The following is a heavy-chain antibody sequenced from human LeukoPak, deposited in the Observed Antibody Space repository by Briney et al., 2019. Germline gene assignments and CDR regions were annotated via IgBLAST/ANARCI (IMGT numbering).Heavy chain of an antibody. J-gene: IGHJ4*02. CDR2: ISWNGGNT. V-gene: IGHV3-20*04. CDR3: AREGIYCVNGVCYLDY. Sequence: GGSLRLSCAASGSKFDDYGMSWVRQAPGKGLEWVSGISWNGGNTGYADSVKGRFTISRDNAKNSLFLQVNSLRADDTAFYYCAREGIYCVNGVCYLDYWGQGTLVTVSS. CDR1: GSKFDDYG. D-gene: IGHD2-8*01.